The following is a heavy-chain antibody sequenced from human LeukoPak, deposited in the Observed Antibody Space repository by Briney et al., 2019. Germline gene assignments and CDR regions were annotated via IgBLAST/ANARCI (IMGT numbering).Heavy chain of an antibody. CDR1: GSSINSVYS. V-gene: IGHV4-38-2*02. J-gene: IGHJ4*02. Sequence: PSETLSLTCTVFGSSINSVYSWGWIRQPPGKWLEWIGSIYHNGNTYYNSSLKSRVTISVHTSENQFSLKLSSVTAADTAVYYCASYKTYYDSSGNPFDYWGQGTLVTVSS. CDR2: IYHNGNT. D-gene: IGHD3-22*01. CDR3: ASYKTYYDSSGNPFDY.